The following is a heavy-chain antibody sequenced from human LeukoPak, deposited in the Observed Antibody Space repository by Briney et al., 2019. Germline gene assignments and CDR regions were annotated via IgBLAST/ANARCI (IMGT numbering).Heavy chain of an antibody. CDR2: IRYDGSNK. CDR3: AKDFSVYYYDSRVLDY. D-gene: IGHD3-22*01. V-gene: IGHV3-30*02. Sequence: GGSLRLSCAASGFTFSRYGMHWVRQAPGKGLEWVAFIRYDGSNKYYADSVKGRFTISRDNSKNTLYLQMNRLRAEDTAVYYCAKDFSVYYYDSRVLDYWGQGTLVTVSS. J-gene: IGHJ4*02. CDR1: GFTFSRYG.